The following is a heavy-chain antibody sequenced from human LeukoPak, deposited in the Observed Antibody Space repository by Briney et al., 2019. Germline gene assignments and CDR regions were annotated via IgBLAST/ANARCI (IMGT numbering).Heavy chain of an antibody. CDR3: ARDPTDWWSRSGWYFDL. Sequence: GGSLRLSCAASGFTFSTSAMNWVRQAPGKGLEWVSSISTSSTFIYYADSVKGRFTISRDNAKNSLYLQMNSLRAEDTAVYYCARDPTDWWSRSGWYFDLWGRGTLVTVSS. D-gene: IGHD2-8*02. CDR1: GFTFSTSA. J-gene: IGHJ2*01. V-gene: IGHV3-21*01. CDR2: ISTSSTFI.